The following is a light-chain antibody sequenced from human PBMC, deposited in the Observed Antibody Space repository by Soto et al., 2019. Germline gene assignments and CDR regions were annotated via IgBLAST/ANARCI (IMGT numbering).Light chain of an antibody. CDR3: QQYGSSRT. V-gene: IGKV3-20*01. CDR1: QSVTSSY. CDR2: GAS. Sequence: EIVLTQSPGTLSLSPGEGATLSCRASQSVTSSYLAWYQQKPGQAPRLLIYGASIRATGIPDRFSCSGYGTDFTLTISRLEAEDFAVYYYQQYGSSRTFGQGTKVEIK. J-gene: IGKJ1*01.